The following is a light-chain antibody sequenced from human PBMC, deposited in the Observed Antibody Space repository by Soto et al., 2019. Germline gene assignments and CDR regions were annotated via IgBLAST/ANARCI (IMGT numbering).Light chain of an antibody. CDR1: QSVRSW. J-gene: IGKJ4*01. Sequence: DIQMTQSPSTLSASVGDRVTITCRASQSVRSWLAWYQQKPGRAPKFLIYDASSLESGVPSRFSGSGSGTEFTLTISNLKPDDFATYYCQQYDNYPLTFGGGTKV. CDR3: QQYDNYPLT. CDR2: DAS. V-gene: IGKV1-5*01.